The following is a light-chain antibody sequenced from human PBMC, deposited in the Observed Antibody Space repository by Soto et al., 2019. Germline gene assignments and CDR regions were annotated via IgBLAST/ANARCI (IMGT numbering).Light chain of an antibody. Sequence: DIQMTQSPSTLSTSIGDRVTITCRASQSISDSLAWYQQKPGKAPFLLISDASNLERGVPSRFSGSGSGTEFTLTISSMQPDDFATYYCQQYNSYWAFGQGTKVDI. CDR1: QSISDS. J-gene: IGKJ1*01. V-gene: IGKV1-5*01. CDR3: QQYNSYWA. CDR2: DAS.